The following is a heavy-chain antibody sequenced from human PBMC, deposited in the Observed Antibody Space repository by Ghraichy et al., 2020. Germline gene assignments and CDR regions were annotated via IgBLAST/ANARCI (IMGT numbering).Heavy chain of an antibody. D-gene: IGHD2-8*01. J-gene: IGHJ4*02. CDR3: ARGEDQTNSGAY. CDR1: GFTFVTYS. Sequence: GGSLRLSCAASGFTFVTYSMNWVRQAPGKGLEWVSYISGSGDTTYYADSVKGRFTVSRDNAKSSVYLQMNSLRDEDTALYYCARGEDQTNSGAYWGQGTRVIVSS. V-gene: IGHV3-48*02. CDR2: ISGSGDTT.